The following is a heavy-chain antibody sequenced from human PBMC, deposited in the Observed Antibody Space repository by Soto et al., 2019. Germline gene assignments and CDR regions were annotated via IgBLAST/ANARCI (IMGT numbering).Heavy chain of an antibody. CDR2: IGGGDGST. J-gene: IGHJ3*02. Sequence: EVQLLESGGGLVQPGGSLRLSCAVSGFTFSNYAMSWVRQAPGKGLEWVSTIGGGDGSTYYADSVKGRFTISRDNSNSALYLQMNSLRVGDTAIYYCAKGILVKPPGTRTFDIWGQGTMVIVSS. D-gene: IGHD6-13*01. V-gene: IGHV3-23*01. CDR3: AKGILVKPPGTRTFDI. CDR1: GFTFSNYA.